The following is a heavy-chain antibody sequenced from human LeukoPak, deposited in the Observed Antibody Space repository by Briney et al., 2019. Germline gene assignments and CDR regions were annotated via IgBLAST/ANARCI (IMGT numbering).Heavy chain of an antibody. Sequence: SETLCLTCAVSVYSFSSGYYWGWTRQPPGKGLEWMGRIYHSGSTYHNPCTKSRVTISVDTSHNQFSLKLSSVTAADTAVYYGARLGEPGDFQHWGQGTLVTVSS. CDR3: ARLGEPGDFQH. D-gene: IGHD3-16*01. CDR1: VYSFSSGYY. V-gene: IGHV4-38-2*01. CDR2: IYHSGST. J-gene: IGHJ1*01.